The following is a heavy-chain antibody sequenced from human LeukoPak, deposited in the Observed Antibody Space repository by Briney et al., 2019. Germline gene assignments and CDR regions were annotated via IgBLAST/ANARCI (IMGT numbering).Heavy chain of an antibody. CDR1: GFTFSSYG. D-gene: IGHD6-13*01. CDR2: IWYDGSNK. V-gene: IGHV3-33*06. J-gene: IGHJ4*02. CDR3: AKSRVSSWGAIDY. Sequence: GGSLRLSCAASGFTFSSYGMHWVRQAPGKGLEWVAVIWYDGSNKYYADSVKGRFTISRDNSKNTLYLQMNSLRAEDTAVYYCAKSRVSSWGAIDYWGQGTLLTVSS.